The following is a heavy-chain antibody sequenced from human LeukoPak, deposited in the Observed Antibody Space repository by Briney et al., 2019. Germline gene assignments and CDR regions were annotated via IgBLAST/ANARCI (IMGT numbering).Heavy chain of an antibody. CDR1: GFIFYNYA. V-gene: IGHV3-23*01. Sequence: GSLRLSCAASGFIFYNYAMSWVRQAPGKGLEWVSVISVSGGTTYYADSVKGRFTISRDNSKNTLYLEINSLRAEDTAVYYCSPLGSGVDYWGQGTLVTVTS. CDR3: SPLGSGVDY. CDR2: ISVSGGTT. J-gene: IGHJ4*02. D-gene: IGHD6-19*01.